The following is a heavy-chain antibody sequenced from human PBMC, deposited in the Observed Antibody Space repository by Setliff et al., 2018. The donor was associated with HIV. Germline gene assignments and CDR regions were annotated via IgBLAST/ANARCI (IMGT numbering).Heavy chain of an antibody. V-gene: IGHV1-8*01. CDR3: ARVQTYYNFWSGYCYYMDV. D-gene: IGHD3-3*01. Sequence: ASVKVSCKASGYTFTSYDINWVRQATGQGLEWMGWMNSNSGNTGYAQKFQGRVTMTRNTSISTAYMELSSLRSEDTAVYYCARVQTYYNFWSGYCYYMDVWGKGTTVTVSS. CDR2: MNSNSGNT. CDR1: GYTFTSYD. J-gene: IGHJ6*03.